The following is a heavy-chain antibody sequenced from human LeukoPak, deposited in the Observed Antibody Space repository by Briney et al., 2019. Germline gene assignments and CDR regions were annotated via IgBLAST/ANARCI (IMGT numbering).Heavy chain of an antibody. J-gene: IGHJ3*02. D-gene: IGHD3-16*01. V-gene: IGHV3-33*01. Sequence: GGSLRLSCAASGFTFSSYGMHWVRQAPGKGLEWGAVILNDGSQEKYADSVKGRFTISRDNSKNTLFLQMNSLRAEDTAVYYCARDDALGDNALDIWGQGTMVTVSS. CDR3: ARDDALGDNALDI. CDR2: ILNDGSQE. CDR1: GFTFSSYG.